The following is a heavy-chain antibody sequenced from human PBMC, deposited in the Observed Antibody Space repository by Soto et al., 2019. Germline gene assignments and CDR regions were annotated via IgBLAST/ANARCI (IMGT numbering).Heavy chain of an antibody. D-gene: IGHD3-10*01. CDR3: ARLTSGPVYFDY. Sequence: QVQLQESGPGLVKPSQTLSLTCTVSGGSISSGGYYWSWIRQHPGKGLEWIGYIYYSGSTYYNPSLKRRVTISVDTSKNQFSLKLSSVTAADTVVYYCARLTSGPVYFDYWGQGTLVTVSS. V-gene: IGHV4-31*03. CDR2: IYYSGST. J-gene: IGHJ4*02. CDR1: GGSISSGGYY.